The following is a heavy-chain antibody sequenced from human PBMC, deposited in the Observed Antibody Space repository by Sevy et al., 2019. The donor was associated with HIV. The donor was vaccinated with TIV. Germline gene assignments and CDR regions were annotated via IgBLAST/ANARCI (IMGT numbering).Heavy chain of an antibody. J-gene: IGHJ4*02. CDR2: FTAVGDT. CDR3: VRGSGFWSGYYTRFDY. V-gene: IGHV3-13*01. CDR1: GFTFSTYD. D-gene: IGHD3-3*01. Sequence: GGSLRLSCAASGFTFSTYDMHWVRQVTGKGLEWVSGFTAVGDTYYSGSVKGRFTISREDAKSSLFLQMDSLTTGDTAVYYCVRGSGFWSGYYTRFDYWGQGALVTVSS.